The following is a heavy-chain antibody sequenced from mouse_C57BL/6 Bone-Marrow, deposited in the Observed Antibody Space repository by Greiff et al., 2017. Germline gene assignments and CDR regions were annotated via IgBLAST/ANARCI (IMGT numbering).Heavy chain of an antibody. CDR3: ATRLFLLNYDPYYYAMDY. CDR2: ISSGSSTI. V-gene: IGHV5-17*01. D-gene: IGHD2-4*01. Sequence: EVKLVESGGGLVKPGGSLKLSCAASGFTFSDYGMHWVRQGPGKGLEWVAYISSGSSTIYYADKVKGRFTISRDNATNTVYLQMTSLRSEDTAMYYCATRLFLLNYDPYYYAMDYWGQGTSVTVSS. CDR1: GFTFSDYG. J-gene: IGHJ4*01.